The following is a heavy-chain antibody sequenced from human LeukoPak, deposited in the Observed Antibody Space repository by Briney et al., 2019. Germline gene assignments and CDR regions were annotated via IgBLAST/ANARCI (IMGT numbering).Heavy chain of an antibody. CDR1: GGSITSDSYY. V-gene: IGHV4-31*03. CDR3: SRDATYFYDRSGYYYPYDAFDI. Sequence: PSETLSLTCTVSGGSITSDSYYWSWIRQHPGKGLEWIGYIYYTGATDHSPSLKSRVIITLDTSKNQFSLNLSSVTAADTAVYYCSRDATYFYDRSGYYYPYDAFDIWGQGTMVTVSS. J-gene: IGHJ3*02. CDR2: IYYTGAT. D-gene: IGHD3-22*01.